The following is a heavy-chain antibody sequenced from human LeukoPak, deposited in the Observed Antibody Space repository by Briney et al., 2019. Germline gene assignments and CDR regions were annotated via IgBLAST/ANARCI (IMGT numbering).Heavy chain of an antibody. V-gene: IGHV4-59*01. CDR3: ARGFDGVAGWFDP. CDR2: IYYRGST. CDR1: GGSISSYY. D-gene: IGHD3-9*01. Sequence: SETLSLTCTVSGGSISSYYWSWIRQPPGKGLEWIGYIYYRGSTKYNTSLKSRVTISVDTSKNQFSLKLSSVIAADTAVYYCARGFDGVAGWFDPWAREPWSPSP. J-gene: IGHJ5*02.